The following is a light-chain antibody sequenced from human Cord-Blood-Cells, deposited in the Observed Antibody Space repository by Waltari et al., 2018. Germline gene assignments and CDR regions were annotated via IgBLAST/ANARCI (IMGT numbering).Light chain of an antibody. V-gene: IGKV2-30*02. J-gene: IGKJ1*01. CDR2: KVS. CDR3: MQGTLWWT. CDR1: QSLVHSDGNTY. Sequence: DVVMTQSPLSLPVTLGQPASISCRSSQSLVHSDGNTYLNWFQQRPGQSPRRLIYKVSNRDSGVPDRFRGRGSGTDFTQKISRVEAGDVGVYYCMQGTLWWTFGQGTKVEIK.